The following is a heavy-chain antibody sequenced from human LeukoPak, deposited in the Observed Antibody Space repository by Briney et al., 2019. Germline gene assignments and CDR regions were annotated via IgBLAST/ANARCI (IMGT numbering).Heavy chain of an antibody. CDR1: GFTFNNYA. V-gene: IGHV3-23*01. CDR3: AKDGYSGYDVFDC. Sequence: GGSLRLSCAASGFTFNNYAMSWVRQAPGKGLEWVSTISGSGGSTYYADSVKGRFTISRDKSKSTLYLQMNSLRVEDTAVYYCAKDGYSGYDVFDCWGQGTLVTVSS. D-gene: IGHD5-12*01. CDR2: ISGSGGST. J-gene: IGHJ4*02.